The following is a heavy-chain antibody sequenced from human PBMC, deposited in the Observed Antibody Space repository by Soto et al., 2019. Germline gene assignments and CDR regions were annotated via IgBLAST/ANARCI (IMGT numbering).Heavy chain of an antibody. V-gene: IGHV3-15*07. D-gene: IGHD2-15*01. CDR3: TTAPDSPREYYYYGMDV. J-gene: IGHJ6*02. CDR2: IKSKTDGGTT. Sequence: GGSLRLSCAASGFTFSNAWMNWVRQAPGKGLEWVGRIKSKTDGGTTDYAAPVKGRFTISRDDSKNTLYLQMNSLKTEDTAVYYCTTAPDSPREYYYYGMDVWGQGTTVTVSS. CDR1: GFTFSNAW.